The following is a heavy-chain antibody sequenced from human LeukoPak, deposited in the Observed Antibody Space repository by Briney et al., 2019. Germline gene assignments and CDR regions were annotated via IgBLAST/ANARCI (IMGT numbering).Heavy chain of an antibody. J-gene: IGHJ6*03. Sequence: GASVKVSCKASGLSLTHDGISWVRQAPGQGPEWMGWISAYNGNTNYAQKLQGRVTMTTDTSTTTAYMELRSLRSDDTAVYYCARERIQLWSNRQDYYYYMDVWGKGTTVTVSS. CDR1: GLSLTHDG. D-gene: IGHD5-18*01. CDR3: ARERIQLWSNRQDYYYYMDV. V-gene: IGHV1-18*01. CDR2: ISAYNGNT.